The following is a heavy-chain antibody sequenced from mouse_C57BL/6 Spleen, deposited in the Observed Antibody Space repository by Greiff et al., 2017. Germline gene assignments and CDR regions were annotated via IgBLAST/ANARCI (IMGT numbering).Heavy chain of an antibody. CDR3: ARSDYGSSYAMDY. D-gene: IGHD1-1*01. Sequence: QVQLQQSGPELVKPGASVKISCKASGYTFTGYYINWVKQRPGQGLEWIGWIYPGSGGTYYNEKFKGKATLTVDKSSSTAYMLLSSLTSEDSAVYFCARSDYGSSYAMDYWGQGTSVTVSS. CDR1: GYTFTGYY. V-gene: IGHV1-75*01. J-gene: IGHJ4*01. CDR2: IYPGSGGT.